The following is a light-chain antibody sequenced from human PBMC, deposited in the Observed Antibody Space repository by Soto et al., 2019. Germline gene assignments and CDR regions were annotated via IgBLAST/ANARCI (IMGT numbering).Light chain of an antibody. J-gene: IGLJ2*01. CDR3: CSYATPRL. V-gene: IGLV2-23*02. Sequence: QSALTQPASVSGSPGQSITISCTGTSSDVGSYDLVPWYQQHPDKAPKLLLFEVSKRTSGVSIRFSGSKSGNTASLTISGLQPEDEADYYCCSYATPRLFGGGTKVTVL. CDR2: EVS. CDR1: SSDVGSYDL.